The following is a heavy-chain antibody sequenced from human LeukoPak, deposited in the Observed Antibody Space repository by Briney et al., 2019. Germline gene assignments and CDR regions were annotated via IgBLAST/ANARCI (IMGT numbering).Heavy chain of an antibody. CDR3: ARHLNSRLWFGELGCWFDP. D-gene: IGHD3-10*01. CDR2: IYHSGST. Sequence: PSGTLSLTCAVSGGSISSSNWWSWVRQPPGKGLEWIGEIYHSGSTNYNPSLKSRVTISVDTSKNQFSLKLSSVTAADTAVYYCARHLNSRLWFGELGCWFDPWGQGTLVTVSS. CDR1: GGSISSSNW. V-gene: IGHV4-4*02. J-gene: IGHJ5*02.